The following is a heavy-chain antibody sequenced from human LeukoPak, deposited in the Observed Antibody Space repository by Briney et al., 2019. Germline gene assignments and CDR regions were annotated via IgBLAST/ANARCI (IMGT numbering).Heavy chain of an antibody. D-gene: IGHD6-13*01. V-gene: IGHV3-73*01. Sequence: GGSLKLSCAASGFTFSGSAMHWVRQASGKGLEWVGRIRSKANSYATAYAASVKGRFTISRDDSKNTAYLQMNSLKTEDTAVYYCTRHVLSGIATYNWFDPWGQGTLVTVSS. CDR3: TRHVLSGIATYNWFDP. J-gene: IGHJ5*02. CDR2: IRSKANSYAT. CDR1: GFTFSGSA.